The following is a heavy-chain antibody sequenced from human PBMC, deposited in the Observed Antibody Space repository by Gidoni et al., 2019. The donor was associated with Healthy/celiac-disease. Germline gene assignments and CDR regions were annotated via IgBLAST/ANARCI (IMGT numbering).Heavy chain of an antibody. V-gene: IGHV4-34*01. J-gene: IGHJ5*02. D-gene: IGHD2-2*01. Sequence: LTCAVYGGSFSGYSWTWIRQPPAKGLEWIGEINHSGSTNYNPSLKSRVTISVDTSKNQFSLKLSSVTAADTAVYYCARAGSTQWFDPWGQGTLVTVSS. CDR2: INHSGST. CDR3: ARAGSTQWFDP. CDR1: GGSFSGYS.